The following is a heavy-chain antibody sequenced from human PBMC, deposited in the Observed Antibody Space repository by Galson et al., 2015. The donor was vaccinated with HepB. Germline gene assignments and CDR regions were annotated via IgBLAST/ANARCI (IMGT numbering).Heavy chain of an antibody. CDR1: GYTFTSYG. V-gene: IGHV1-18*04. J-gene: IGHJ4*02. D-gene: IGHD3-22*01. Sequence: SVKVSCKASGYTFTSYGISWVRQAPGQGLEWMGWISAYNGNTNYAQKLQGRVTMTTDTSTSTAYMELRSLRSDDTAVYYCARASEGGDDSSGYYHYYFDYWGQGTLVTVSS. CDR3: ARASEGGDDSSGYYHYYFDY. CDR2: ISAYNGNT.